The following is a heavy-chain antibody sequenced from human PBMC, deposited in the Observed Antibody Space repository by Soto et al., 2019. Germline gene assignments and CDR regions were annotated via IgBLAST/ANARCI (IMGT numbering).Heavy chain of an antibody. Sequence: QVQLVESGGDLVKPGGSLRLSCAVSGFTFGDYYMSWIRQAPGKGLEWISYISNSGDITYYADSVMGRFTTSRDNAKNSLYLQMNSLTAEDTGIYYCASPYLNGIDYWGQGTLVTVSS. V-gene: IGHV3-11*01. CDR3: ASPYLNGIDY. CDR1: GFTFGDYY. D-gene: IGHD2-8*01. CDR2: ISNSGDIT. J-gene: IGHJ4*02.